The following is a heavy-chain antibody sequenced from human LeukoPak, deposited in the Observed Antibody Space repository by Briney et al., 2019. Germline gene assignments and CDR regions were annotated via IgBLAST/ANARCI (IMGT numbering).Heavy chain of an antibody. V-gene: IGHV3-64*01. CDR2: ISSNGGST. CDR1: GFTFSSYA. D-gene: IGHD3-10*01. J-gene: IGHJ4*02. Sequence: GGSLRLSCAASGFTFSSYAMHWVRQAPGKGLEYVSAISSNGGSTYYANSVKGRFTISRDNSKNTLYLQMGSLRAEDMAVYYCARDRITMVRGVLWRWYFDYWGQGTLVSVSS. CDR3: ARDRITMVRGVLWRWYFDY.